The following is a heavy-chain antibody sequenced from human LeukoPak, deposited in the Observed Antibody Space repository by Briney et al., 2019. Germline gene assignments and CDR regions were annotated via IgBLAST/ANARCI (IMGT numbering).Heavy chain of an antibody. D-gene: IGHD1-26*01. CDR2: IESSGDM. J-gene: IGHJ2*01. CDR1: GFTVSGNH. CDR3: ARATYSRYWYFDP. V-gene: IGHV3-66*01. Sequence: GGSLRLSCAASGFTVSGNHMSWVRQSPEKGLEWVAIIESSGDMVYANSVKGGFTISRDNSKNTVSLQLNSLRAEDTAMYYCARATYSRYWYFDPWGRGTLVTVSS.